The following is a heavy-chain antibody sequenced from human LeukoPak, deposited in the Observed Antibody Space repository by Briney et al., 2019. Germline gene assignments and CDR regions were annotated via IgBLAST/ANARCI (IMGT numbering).Heavy chain of an antibody. V-gene: IGHV3-23*01. CDR3: AKGGGGHCSGCFCSIFDY. CDR1: GFIFSSYW. CDR2: ISATGGTT. D-gene: IGHD2-15*01. J-gene: IGHJ4*02. Sequence: GGSLRLSCAASGFIFSSYWISWVRQAPGQGLEWVSGISATGGTTYYADSVKGRFTISRDNSKNTLYLQMNSLRGEDTALYYCAKGGGGHCSGCFCSIFDYWGQGALVTVSS.